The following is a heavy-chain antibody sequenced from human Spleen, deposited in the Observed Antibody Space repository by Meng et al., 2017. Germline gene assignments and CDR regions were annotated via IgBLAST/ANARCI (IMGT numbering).Heavy chain of an antibody. D-gene: IGHD6-13*01. CDR1: GGSISSSKW. CDR3: ASSWYGAFDY. CDR2: IYYSGST. V-gene: IGHV4-4*02. J-gene: IGHJ4*02. Sequence: QVQLQESGPGLVKPSGTLSLTCAVSGGSISSSKWWSWVRQPPGKGLEWIGSIYYSGSTYYNPSLKSRVTISVDTSKNQFSLKLSSVTAADTAVYYCASSWYGAFDYWGQGTLVTVSS.